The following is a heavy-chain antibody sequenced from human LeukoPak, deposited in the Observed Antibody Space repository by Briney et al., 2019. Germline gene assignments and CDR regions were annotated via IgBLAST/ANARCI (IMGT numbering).Heavy chain of an antibody. Sequence: PGGSLRLSCAASGFTFSSYSMNWVRQAPGQGLEWVSYISSSSSTIYYADSVKGRFTISRGNAKSSLYLQMNSLRAEDTAVYYCARVGKRWLQFIGLSGQAQFDPWGQGTLVTVSS. CDR1: GFTFSSYS. CDR2: ISSSSSTI. J-gene: IGHJ5*02. D-gene: IGHD5-24*01. V-gene: IGHV3-48*01. CDR3: ARVGKRWLQFIGLSGQAQFDP.